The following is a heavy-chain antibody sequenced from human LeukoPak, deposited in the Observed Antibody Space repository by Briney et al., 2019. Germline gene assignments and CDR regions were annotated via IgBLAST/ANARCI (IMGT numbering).Heavy chain of an antibody. CDR1: GFTFSSYG. D-gene: IGHD6-13*01. J-gene: IGHJ3*02. V-gene: IGHV3-33*08. CDR2: IWYDGSNK. Sequence: PGRSLRLSCAASGFTFSSYGMHWVRQAPGKGLEWVAVIWYDGSNKYYADSVKGRFTISRDNSKNTLYLQMNSLRAEDTAVYYCAREMGYSSSWYDQNAFDIWGQGTMVTVSS. CDR3: AREMGYSSSWYDQNAFDI.